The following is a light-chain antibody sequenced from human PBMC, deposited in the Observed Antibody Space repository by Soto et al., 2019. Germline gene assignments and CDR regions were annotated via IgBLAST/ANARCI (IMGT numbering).Light chain of an antibody. Sequence: QSALTQPASVSGSPGQSITISCSGTSDDVDGYNLVSWYQHHPGKAPKLLIYEVTNRPSGVSHRFSGSKSGNTASLTVSGLQAEDEADYYCISYTTSSTYVFGTGTKLTVL. CDR2: EVT. J-gene: IGLJ1*01. V-gene: IGLV2-14*01. CDR3: ISYTTSSTYV. CDR1: SDDVDGYNL.